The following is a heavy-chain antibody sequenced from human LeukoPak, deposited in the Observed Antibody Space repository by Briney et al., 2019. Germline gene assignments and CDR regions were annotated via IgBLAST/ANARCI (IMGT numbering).Heavy chain of an antibody. D-gene: IGHD3-22*01. CDR1: GYSFTSYW. CDR3: ATAGDSSGYYHILFDY. V-gene: IGHV5-51*01. CDR2: IYPGDSDT. J-gene: IGHJ4*02. Sequence: GESLQISCKGSGYSFTSYWIGWVRQMPGKGLEWMGIIYPGDSDTRYSPSFQGQVTISADKSISTAYLQWSSLKASDTAMYYCATAGDSSGYYHILFDYWGQGTLVTVSS.